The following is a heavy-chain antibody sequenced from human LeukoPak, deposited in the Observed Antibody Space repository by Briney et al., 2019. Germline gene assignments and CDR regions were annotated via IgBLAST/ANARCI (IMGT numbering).Heavy chain of an antibody. Sequence: PSETLSLTCTVSGGSISSSSYYWGWIRQPPGTGLEWIGSIYYSGSTYYNPSLKSRVTISVDTSKNQFSLKLSSVTAADTAVYYCARGGELIDYWGQGTLVTVSS. CDR2: IYYSGST. D-gene: IGHD1-7*01. V-gene: IGHV4-39*07. CDR1: GGSISSSSYY. J-gene: IGHJ4*02. CDR3: ARGGELIDY.